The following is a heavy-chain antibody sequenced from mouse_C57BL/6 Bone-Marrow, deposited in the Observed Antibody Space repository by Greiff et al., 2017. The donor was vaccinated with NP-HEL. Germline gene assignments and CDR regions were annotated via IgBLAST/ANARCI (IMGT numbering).Heavy chain of an antibody. D-gene: IGHD2-4*01. CDR2: IAPSDSYT. Sequence: QVQLQQPGAELVKPGASVKLSCKASGYTFTSYWMPWVKPRPGQGLEWIGEIAPSDSYTNYNQKFKGKATLTVDTSSSTAYMQPSSLTSEDSAVYYCAAYYDYDPCFAYWGQGTLVTVSA. CDR1: GYTFTSYW. CDR3: AAYYDYDPCFAY. J-gene: IGHJ3*01. V-gene: IGHV1-50*01.